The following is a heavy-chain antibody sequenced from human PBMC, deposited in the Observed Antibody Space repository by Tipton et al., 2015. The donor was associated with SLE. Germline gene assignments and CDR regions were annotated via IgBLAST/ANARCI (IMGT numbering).Heavy chain of an antibody. CDR1: GFSFSTQN. J-gene: IGHJ3*02. CDR2: IWYDGGGE. Sequence: LRLSCAASGFSFSTQNMHWVRQAPGKGLEWVGAIWYDGGGEHYADSVKGRFTISRDNSRNTLYLQMNSLRVEDTAVYYCARHLGVMGAFDIWGQGTMFTVSS. D-gene: IGHD3-16*01. CDR3: ARHLGVMGAFDI. V-gene: IGHV3-33*01.